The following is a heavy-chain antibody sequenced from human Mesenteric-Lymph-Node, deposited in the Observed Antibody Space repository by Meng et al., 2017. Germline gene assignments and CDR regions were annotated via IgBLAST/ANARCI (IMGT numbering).Heavy chain of an antibody. J-gene: IGHJ6*02. D-gene: IGHD3-10*01. CDR1: GFTFSSYT. CDR3: ARAAGGSGSYYIYYYYYGMDV. CDR2: IIPILGIA. V-gene: IGHV1-69*02. Sequence: GGSLRLSCAASGFTFSSYTISWVRQAPGQGLEWMGRIIPILGIANYAQKFQGRVTITADKSTSTAYMELSSLRSEDTAVYYCARAAGGSGSYYIYYYYYGMDVWGQGTTVTVSS.